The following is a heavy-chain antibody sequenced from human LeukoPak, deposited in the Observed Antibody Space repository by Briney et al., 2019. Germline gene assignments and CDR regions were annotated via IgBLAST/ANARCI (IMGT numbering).Heavy chain of an antibody. D-gene: IGHD3-9*01. CDR1: GFTFNSYS. CDR2: ISSSSSYI. V-gene: IGHV3-21*01. J-gene: IGHJ4*02. CDR3: ARSERAYDILTGYYSGFDY. Sequence: GGSLRLSCAASGFTFNSYSMNWVRQAPGKGLEWVSSISSSSSYIYYADSVKGRFTISRDNAKNSLYLQMNSLRAEDTAVYYCARSERAYDILTGYYSGFDYWGQGTLVTVSS.